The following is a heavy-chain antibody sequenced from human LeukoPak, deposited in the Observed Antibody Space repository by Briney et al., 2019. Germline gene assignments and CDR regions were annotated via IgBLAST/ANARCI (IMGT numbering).Heavy chain of an antibody. CDR2: ISDSGGKT. Sequence: GGSLRLSCAVSGITLSNYGMSWVRQAPGKGLEWVAGISDSGGKTNYADSVKGRFTISRDNPKNTIYLQMNSLRAEDTAVYFCAKRGVVIRVILVGFHKEAYYFDSWGQGALVTVSS. D-gene: IGHD3-22*01. CDR1: GITLSNYG. V-gene: IGHV3-23*01. CDR3: AKRGVVIRVILVGFHKEAYYFDS. J-gene: IGHJ4*02.